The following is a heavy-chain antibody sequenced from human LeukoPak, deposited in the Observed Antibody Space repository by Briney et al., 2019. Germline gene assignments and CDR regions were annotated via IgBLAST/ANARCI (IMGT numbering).Heavy chain of an antibody. Sequence: SETLSLTCTVSGGSISSYYWNWIRQPPGKGLEWIGYIYYSGTTNYNPSLKSRVTISVDTSNNHFSLKLSSVTAADTAVYYCARAGKVTTDIDNFDFWGQGTLVTVPS. D-gene: IGHD4-17*01. CDR2: IYYSGTT. J-gene: IGHJ4*02. V-gene: IGHV4-59*01. CDR1: GGSISSYY. CDR3: ARAGKVTTDIDNFDF.